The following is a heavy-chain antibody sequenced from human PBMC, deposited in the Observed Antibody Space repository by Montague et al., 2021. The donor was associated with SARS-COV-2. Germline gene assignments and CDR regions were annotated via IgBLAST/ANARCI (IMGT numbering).Heavy chain of an antibody. CDR1: GASMKSYY. Sequence: SETLSLTCSVSGASMKSYYWTWVRQSPGKGLQWIGYTYYSGSTGXDPSLQSRLTMTVDTSKNQFTLRLMSVTAADSAVYYCARVEGMIGGITHFDYWGQGLPVTVSS. CDR2: TYYSGST. D-gene: IGHD2-21*01. CDR3: ARVEGMIGGITHFDY. V-gene: IGHV4-59*01. J-gene: IGHJ4*02.